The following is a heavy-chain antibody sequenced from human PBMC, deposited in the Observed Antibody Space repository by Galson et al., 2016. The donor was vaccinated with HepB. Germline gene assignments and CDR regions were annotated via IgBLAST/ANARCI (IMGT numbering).Heavy chain of an antibody. J-gene: IGHJ5*02. CDR3: ANCLPPPGWFDP. CDR2: IDYRGTT. D-gene: IGHD2-21*02. Sequence: TLSLTCTVSGGSITSGGYFWSWIRQHPGKGLEWIGHIDYRGTTYYNPTLKSRVSMSVDTSKNQFSLKLSSVTAADTAVYYCANCLPPPGWFDPWGQGTLVTVSS. V-gene: IGHV4-31*03. CDR1: GGSITSGGYF.